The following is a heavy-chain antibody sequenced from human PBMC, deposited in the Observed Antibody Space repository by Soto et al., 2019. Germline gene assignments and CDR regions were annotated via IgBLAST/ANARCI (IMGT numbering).Heavy chain of an antibody. D-gene: IGHD6-13*01. J-gene: IGHJ4*02. Sequence: PVGSLRLSCAASGFSFSDYAMSWVRQAPGEVLEWVSVISESGGSTHYADSVRGRFTVSRDNSKNSLSLRMNSLRDEDTAVYFCAKRSPYSSGWYSPIFDYWGQGALVTVYS. CDR3: AKRSPYSSGWYSPIFDY. CDR1: GFSFSDYA. CDR2: ISESGGST. V-gene: IGHV3-23*01.